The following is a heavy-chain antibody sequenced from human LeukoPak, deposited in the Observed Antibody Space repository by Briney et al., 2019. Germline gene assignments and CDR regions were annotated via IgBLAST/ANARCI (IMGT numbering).Heavy chain of an antibody. CDR3: AKGTTMIVGDYFDY. CDR1: GFTFSTYA. J-gene: IGHJ4*02. D-gene: IGHD3-22*01. CDR2: ISNSGGST. Sequence: GGSLRLSCAASGFTFSTYAMGWVRQAPGKGLEWVSTISNSGGSTYYADSVKGRFTISRDNSKNTLYLQMNSLRAEVTALYYCAKGTTMIVGDYFDYWGQGTLVTVSS. V-gene: IGHV3-23*01.